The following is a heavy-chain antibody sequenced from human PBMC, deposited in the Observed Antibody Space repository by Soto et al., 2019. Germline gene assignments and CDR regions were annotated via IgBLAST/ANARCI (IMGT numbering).Heavy chain of an antibody. V-gene: IGHV4-30-2*01. CDR3: ARAPAGPSPRWDV. Sequence: PSETLSLTCTVSGGSICSGDYSWSWIRQPPGKGLEWIGYMYGAGLTYYNPSLKSRVTISVDKSKNQFSLNLSSVTAADTALYYCARAPAGPSPRWDVWGQGTTVTVSS. CDR2: MYGAGLT. CDR1: GGSICSGDYS. D-gene: IGHD3-10*01. J-gene: IGHJ6*02.